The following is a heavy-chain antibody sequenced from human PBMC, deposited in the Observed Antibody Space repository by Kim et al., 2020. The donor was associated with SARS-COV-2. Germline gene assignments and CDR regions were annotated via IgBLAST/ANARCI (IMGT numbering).Heavy chain of an antibody. D-gene: IGHD2-8*01. CDR2: IDWDDDK. CDR1: GFSLTTRGMC. V-gene: IGHV2-70*11. J-gene: IGHJ5*02. Sequence: SGPTLVKPTQTLTLTCTFSGFSLTTRGMCVSWIRQSPGKALEWLARIDWDDDKYYSTSLKTRLTISKDTSKNQVVLTMTNMDPVDTATYYCARTSGKGYCTKVTCLKGGWFDPWGHGTLVTVSS. CDR3: ARTSGKGYCTKVTCLKGGWFDP.